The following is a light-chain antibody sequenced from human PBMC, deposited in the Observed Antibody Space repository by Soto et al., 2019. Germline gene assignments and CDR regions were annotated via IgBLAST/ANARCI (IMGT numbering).Light chain of an antibody. CDR3: QQYYSTPFT. V-gene: IGKV4-1*01. CDR2: WAS. J-gene: IGKJ3*01. Sequence: DLVMTQSPDSLAVSLGERATINCKSSQSVLYSSNNKNYLAWYQQKPGQPPKLLIYWASTRESGVPDRFSGSGSGTDVTLTISSLQAEDVAVYYCQQYYSTPFTFGPGPKVDIK. CDR1: QSVLYSSNNKNY.